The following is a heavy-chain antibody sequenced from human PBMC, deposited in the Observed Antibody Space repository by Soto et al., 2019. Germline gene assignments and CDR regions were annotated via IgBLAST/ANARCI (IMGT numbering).Heavy chain of an antibody. Sequence: SETLSLTCTVSGGSISSGDYYWSWIRQPPGKGLEWIGYIYYSGSTYYNPSLKSRVTISVDTSKNQFSLKLSSVTAADTAVYYCARVGYYDSSGYYYWGRLDYWGQGTLVTVAA. V-gene: IGHV4-30-4*01. J-gene: IGHJ4*02. CDR1: GGSISSGDYY. CDR2: IYYSGST. D-gene: IGHD3-22*01. CDR3: ARVGYYDSSGYYYWGRLDY.